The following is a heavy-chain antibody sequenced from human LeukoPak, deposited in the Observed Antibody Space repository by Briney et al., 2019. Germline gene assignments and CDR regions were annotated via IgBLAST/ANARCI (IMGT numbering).Heavy chain of an antibody. V-gene: IGHV4-61*02. Sequence: SQTLSLTCTVSGGSISSGSYYWSWIRQPAGKGLEWIGRIYTSGSTSYNPPLKSRVTISVDTSKNQFSLKLSSVTAADTAVYYCARDGPRPGRDAFDIWGQGTMVTVSS. CDR2: IYTSGST. D-gene: IGHD1-14*01. CDR3: ARDGPRPGRDAFDI. J-gene: IGHJ3*02. CDR1: GGSISSGSYY.